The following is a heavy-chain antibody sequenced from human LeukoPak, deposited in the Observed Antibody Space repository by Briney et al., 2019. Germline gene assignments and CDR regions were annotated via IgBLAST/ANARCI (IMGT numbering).Heavy chain of an antibody. CDR3: ARHDSGYDLDF. CDR1: GASISSYY. CDR2: LSYSGST. Sequence: ASETLSLTCSVSGASISSYYWSWIRQPPGKGLEWIGYLSYSGSTYYNPSLKSRVSISVDTSKNQFSLRLRSVTAADTAPYYCARHDSGYDLDFWGQGTLVTVSS. J-gene: IGHJ4*02. D-gene: IGHD5-12*01. V-gene: IGHV4-59*08.